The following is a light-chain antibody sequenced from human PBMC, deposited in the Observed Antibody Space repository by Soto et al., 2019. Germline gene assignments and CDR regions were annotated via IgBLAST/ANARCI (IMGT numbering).Light chain of an antibody. CDR1: TVEIGKYDR. CDR2: EVT. Sequence: QSALTQPPSVSGSPGQSVTISCTGTTVEIGKYDRVSWYQLPPGKAPKLIIYEVTNRPSGVPARFSGSKSGNTASLTISGLQAEDEADYYCSSYISTSRYVFGAGTKLTVL. V-gene: IGLV2-18*02. CDR3: SSYISTSRYV. J-gene: IGLJ1*01.